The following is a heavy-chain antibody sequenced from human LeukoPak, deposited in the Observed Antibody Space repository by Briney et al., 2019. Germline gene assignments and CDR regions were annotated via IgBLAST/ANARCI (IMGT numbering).Heavy chain of an antibody. CDR3: ARENVVLPAAGMDFDY. CDR2: ISYDGSNK. J-gene: IGHJ4*02. CDR1: GFTFSSYG. Sequence: GGSLRLSCAASGFTFSSYGMHWVRQAPGKGLEWVAVISYDGSNKYYADSVKGRFTISRDNSKNTLYLQMNSLRAEDTAVYYCARENVVLPAAGMDFDYWGQGTLVTVSS. D-gene: IGHD2-2*01. V-gene: IGHV3-30*03.